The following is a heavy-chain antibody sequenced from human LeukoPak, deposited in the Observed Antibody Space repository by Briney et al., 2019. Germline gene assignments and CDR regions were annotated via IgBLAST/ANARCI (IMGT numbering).Heavy chain of an antibody. Sequence: PGGSLRLSCAASGFTFSSYGMHWVRQAPGKGLEWVALIRYDGSNKYYADSVKGRFTISRDNSKNTLYLQMNSLRAEDTAVYYCAKDRGQWLAYYYMDVWGKGTTVTVSS. CDR2: IRYDGSNK. J-gene: IGHJ6*03. V-gene: IGHV3-30*02. CDR3: AKDRGQWLAYYYMDV. D-gene: IGHD6-19*01. CDR1: GFTFSSYG.